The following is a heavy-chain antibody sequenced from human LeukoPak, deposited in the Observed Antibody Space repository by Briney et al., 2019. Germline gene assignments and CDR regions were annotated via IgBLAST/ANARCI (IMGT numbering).Heavy chain of an antibody. CDR3: AKGALLWFGELLGDY. CDR1: GFTFSSYG. V-gene: IGHV3-30*18. D-gene: IGHD3-10*01. Sequence: PGGSLRLSCAASGFTFSSYGMHWVRQAPGKGLEWVAVISYDGSNKYYADSVKGRFTISRDNSKNTLYLQMNSLRAEDTAVYYCAKGALLWFGELLGDYWGQGTLVTVSS. J-gene: IGHJ4*02. CDR2: ISYDGSNK.